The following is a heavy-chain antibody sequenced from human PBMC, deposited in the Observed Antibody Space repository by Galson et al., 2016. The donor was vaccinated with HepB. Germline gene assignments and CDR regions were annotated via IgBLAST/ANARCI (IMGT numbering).Heavy chain of an antibody. CDR2: IHYSGNT. V-gene: IGHV4-31*02. J-gene: IGHJ5*02. CDR3: ARQPGRNNWFDP. Sequence: LRLSCAASGFTFSDYYMSWIRQNPGKGLEWIGYIHYSGNTYYNPSLKTRVIISLDTSKNQFTLKLSSVTAADTAVYYCARQPGRNNWFDPWGQGTLVTVSS. CDR1: GFTFSDYY.